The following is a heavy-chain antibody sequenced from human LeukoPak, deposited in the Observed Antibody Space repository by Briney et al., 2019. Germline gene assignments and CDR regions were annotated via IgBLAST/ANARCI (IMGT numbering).Heavy chain of an antibody. J-gene: IGHJ4*02. CDR3: ARQARYFDWLFPIDY. CDR2: ISSSGSTI. D-gene: IGHD3-9*01. CDR1: GFTFSSYE. V-gene: IGHV3-48*03. Sequence: GGSLGLSCAASGFTFSSYEMNWVRQAPGKGLEGVSYISSSGSTIYYADSVKGRFTISGDNAKNSLYLQMNSLRAEDTAVYYCARQARYFDWLFPIDYWGQGTLVTVSS.